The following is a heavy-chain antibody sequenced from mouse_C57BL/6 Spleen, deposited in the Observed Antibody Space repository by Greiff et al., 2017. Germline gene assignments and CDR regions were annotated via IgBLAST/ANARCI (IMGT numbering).Heavy chain of an antibody. CDR2: IYPGNGDT. Sequence: SGAELVRPGASVKMSCKASGYTFTSYNMHWVKQTTRQGLEWIGAIYPGNGDTSYNQKFKGKATLTVDKSSSTAYMQLSSLTSEDSAVYFCARKYYYGSSPFDYWGQGTTLTVSS. D-gene: IGHD1-1*01. J-gene: IGHJ2*01. V-gene: IGHV1-12*01. CDR1: GYTFTSYN. CDR3: ARKYYYGSSPFDY.